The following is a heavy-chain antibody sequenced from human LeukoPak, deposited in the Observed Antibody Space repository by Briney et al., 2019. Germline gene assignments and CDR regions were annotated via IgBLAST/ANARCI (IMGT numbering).Heavy chain of an antibody. CDR1: GGSITSSFY. Sequence: PSETLSLTCTVSGGSITSSFYWSWIRQSPGKGLEWIGYIYNSGGTKYNPSLKSRLTISVDTSKNQFSLNLSSVTAADTAVYYCARGSYYSEVGWFDPWGQGTLVTVSS. D-gene: IGHD2-21*01. CDR2: IYNSGGT. J-gene: IGHJ5*02. V-gene: IGHV4-59*01. CDR3: ARGSYYSEVGWFDP.